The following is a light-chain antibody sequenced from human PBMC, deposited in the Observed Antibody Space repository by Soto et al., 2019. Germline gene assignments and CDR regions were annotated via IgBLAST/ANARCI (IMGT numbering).Light chain of an antibody. Sequence: EIVLTQSPGTLSLSPGERATLSCRASQSVNGNYLTWYQQKPGQAPRLLIYGASSSATGIPDRFSGSGSGTDFTLTISRLESEDFAVYYCQQYGSSFRYTFGQGTKLEIK. V-gene: IGKV3-20*01. CDR3: QQYGSSFRYT. J-gene: IGKJ2*01. CDR1: QSVNGNY. CDR2: GAS.